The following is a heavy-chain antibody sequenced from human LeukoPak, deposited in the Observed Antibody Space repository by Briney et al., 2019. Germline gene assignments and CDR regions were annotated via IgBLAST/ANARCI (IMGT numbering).Heavy chain of an antibody. CDR1: GFTFSSYW. V-gene: IGHV3-74*01. CDR3: ARGAEYSYGPPDY. J-gene: IGHJ4*02. CDR2: INSDGSST. Sequence: GGSLRLSCAASGFTFSSYWMHWVRQAPGKGLVWVSRINSDGSSTSYADSVKGRFTISRDNAKNTLYLQMNSLRAEDTAVYYWARGAEYSYGPPDYWGQGTLVTVSS. D-gene: IGHD5-18*01.